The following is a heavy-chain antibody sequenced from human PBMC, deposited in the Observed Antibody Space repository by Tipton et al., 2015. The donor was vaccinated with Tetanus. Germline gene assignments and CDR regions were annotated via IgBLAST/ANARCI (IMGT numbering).Heavy chain of an antibody. V-gene: IGHV4-34*01. D-gene: IGHD2-8*01. CDR3: ARDPSGGVRYFDY. CDR1: GGSFSGYY. J-gene: IGHJ4*02. CDR2: INHSGST. Sequence: TLSLTCTVYGGSFSGYYWSWIRQPPGKGLEWIGEINHSGSTNYNPSFKSRVTISVDTSKNQFSLKLSSVTAADTAVYYCARDPSGGVRYFDYWGQGTLVTVSS.